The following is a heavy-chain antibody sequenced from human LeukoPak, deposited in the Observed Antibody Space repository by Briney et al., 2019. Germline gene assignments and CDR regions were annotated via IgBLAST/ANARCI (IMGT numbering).Heavy chain of an antibody. D-gene: IGHD6-13*01. V-gene: IGHV3-21*01. CDR2: ISSSSSYI. CDR3: ARGRGWYGSSSPYYFDY. J-gene: IGHJ4*02. CDR1: GFTFSSYS. Sequence: NPGGSLRLSCAASGFTFSSYSMNRVRQAPGKGLEWVSSISSSSSYIYYADSVKGRFTISRDNAKNSLYLQMNSLRAEDTAVYNCARGRGWYGSSSPYYFDYWGQGTLVTVSS.